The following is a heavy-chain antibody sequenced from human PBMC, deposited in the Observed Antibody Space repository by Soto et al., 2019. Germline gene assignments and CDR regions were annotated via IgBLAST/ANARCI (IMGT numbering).Heavy chain of an antibody. CDR3: ARGSSSWYHLNWFDP. Sequence: VSVKVSCKASGYTFTSYAMHGVRQAPGQRLEWMGWINAGNGNTKYSQKFQGRVTITRDTSASTAYMELNSLRSEDTAVYYCARGSSSWYHLNWFDPWGQGTLVTVSS. V-gene: IGHV1-3*01. J-gene: IGHJ5*02. D-gene: IGHD6-13*01. CDR1: GYTFTSYA. CDR2: INAGNGNT.